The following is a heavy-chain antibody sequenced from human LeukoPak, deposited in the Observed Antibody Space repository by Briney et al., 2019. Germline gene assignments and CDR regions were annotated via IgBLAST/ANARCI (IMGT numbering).Heavy chain of an antibody. CDR3: ARGWSREIRYFDWGLDY. CDR1: GGSFSGYY. Sequence: SETLSLTCAVYGGSFSGYYWSWIRQPPGKGLEWIGEINHSGSTNYNPSLKSRVTIPVDTSKNQFSLKLSSVTAADTAVYYCARGWSREIRYFDWGLDYWGQGTLVTVSS. J-gene: IGHJ4*02. D-gene: IGHD3-9*01. CDR2: INHSGST. V-gene: IGHV4-34*01.